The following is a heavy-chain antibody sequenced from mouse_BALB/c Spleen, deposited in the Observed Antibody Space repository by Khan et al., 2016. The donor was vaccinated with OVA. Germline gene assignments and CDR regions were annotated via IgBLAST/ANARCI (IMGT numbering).Heavy chain of an antibody. CDR3: ARITYYAGSY. D-gene: IGHD1-1*01. Sequence: EVQLQESGAEFVKPGASVKLSCTASGFNIKDTYIHWMKQRPEQGLEWIGRIDPAIGYTKYDPKFQGKATLTADTSSNTAYLHLNSLTSEDTAVYYCARITYYAGSYWGQGTLVTVSA. CDR1: GFNIKDTY. V-gene: IGHV14-3*02. CDR2: IDPAIGYT. J-gene: IGHJ3*01.